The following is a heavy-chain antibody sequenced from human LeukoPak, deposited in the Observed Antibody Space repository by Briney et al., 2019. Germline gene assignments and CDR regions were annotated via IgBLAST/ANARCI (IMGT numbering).Heavy chain of an antibody. CDR1: GFTFSNYA. D-gene: IGHD3-9*01. V-gene: IGHV3-23*01. Sequence: GGSLRLSCAASGFTFSNYAMSWVRQALGKGLEWVSAISAGGDTTFYADSVKGRFTFSRDNSKNTLDLQMNSLRAEDTAVYYCVKQVVIKAGHPSLFDYWGQGTLVTVSS. CDR2: ISAGGDTT. CDR3: VKQVVIKAGHPSLFDY. J-gene: IGHJ4*02.